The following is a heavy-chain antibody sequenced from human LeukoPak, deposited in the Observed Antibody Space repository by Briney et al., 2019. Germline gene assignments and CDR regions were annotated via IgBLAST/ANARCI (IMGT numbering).Heavy chain of an antibody. Sequence: PGGSLRLSCAASGFIFSSYAMTWVRQAPGKGLEWVPTVGGTGTGTYYADSVRGRFTISRDNSKNTLYLQMNNLRGDDTAVYYCAKGGRSGSFDYWGQETLVTVSS. CDR3: AKGGRSGSFDY. D-gene: IGHD1-26*01. V-gene: IGHV3-23*01. CDR2: VGGTGTGT. J-gene: IGHJ4*02. CDR1: GFIFSSYA.